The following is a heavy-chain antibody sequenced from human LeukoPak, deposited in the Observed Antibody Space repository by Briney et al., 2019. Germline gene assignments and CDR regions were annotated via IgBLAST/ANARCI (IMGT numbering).Heavy chain of an antibody. CDR2: IKQDGSEK. CDR1: GFTFSNYW. D-gene: IGHD1-20*01. V-gene: IGHV3-7*05. Sequence: GGSLRLSCAASGFTFSNYWVSWVRQAPGKGLEWVADIKQDGSEKYYVDSVKGRFTISRDNAKNSLYLQMNSLRAEDTAVFYCARVYNWNYFDYWGQGTLVTVSS. J-gene: IGHJ4*02. CDR3: ARVYNWNYFDY.